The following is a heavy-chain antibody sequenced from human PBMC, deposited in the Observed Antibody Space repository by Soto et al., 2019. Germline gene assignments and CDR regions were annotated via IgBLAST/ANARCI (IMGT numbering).Heavy chain of an antibody. CDR2: IIPILGIA. Sequence: QVQLVQSGAEVKKPGSSVKVSCKASGGTFSSYTISWVRQAPGQGLEWMGRIIPILGIANYAQKFQGRVTITADKPTSTAYMELSSLGSEDTAVYYCARGRKTYYYGSGTDTGMDFWGQVTTVPLS. CDR3: ARGRKTYYYGSGTDTGMDF. CDR1: GGTFSSYT. V-gene: IGHV1-69*02. J-gene: IGHJ6*02. D-gene: IGHD3-10*01.